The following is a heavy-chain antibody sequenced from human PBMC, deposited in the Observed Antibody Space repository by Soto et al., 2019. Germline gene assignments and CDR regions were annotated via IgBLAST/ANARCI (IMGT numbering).Heavy chain of an antibody. V-gene: IGHV3-7*03. Sequence: EVQVVESGGGLVQPGGSLRVSCAASGFTFSRYWMTWVRQAPGKGLEWVANIKEDGSEKYYVDSVKGRFTISRDNAKNSLYLQMNSLRAEDTAVYYCARRNEAPIAIFGVVIPNNCNGLDVWGQGTTVTVSS. CDR3: ARRNEAPIAIFGVVIPNNCNGLDV. J-gene: IGHJ6*02. CDR2: IKEDGSEK. D-gene: IGHD3-3*01. CDR1: GFTFSRYW.